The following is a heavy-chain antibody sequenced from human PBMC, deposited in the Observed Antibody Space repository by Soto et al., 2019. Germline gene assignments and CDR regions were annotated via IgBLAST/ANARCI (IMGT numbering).Heavy chain of an antibody. V-gene: IGHV4-31*03. CDR2: IYYSGST. CDR3: ALLYSNRFDY. D-gene: IGHD3-16*01. CDR1: GGSISSGGYY. J-gene: IGHJ4*02. Sequence: SETLSLTCTVSGGSISSGGYYWSWIRQHPGKGLEWIGYIYYSGSTYYNPSLKSRVTISVDTSKDQFSLKLSSVTAADTAVYYCALLYSNRFDYWGQGTLVTVSS.